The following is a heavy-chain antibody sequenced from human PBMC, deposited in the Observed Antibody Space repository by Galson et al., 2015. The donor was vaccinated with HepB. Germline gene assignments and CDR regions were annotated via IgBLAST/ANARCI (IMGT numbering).Heavy chain of an antibody. CDR3: ARGRVATDTRSGDY. Sequence: SLRLSCAASGFTFSRYAMHWVRQAPGKGLEWVAVISYDGSNKYYADSVKGRFTISRDNSKNTLYLQMNSLRAEDTAVYYCARGRVATDTRSGDYWGQGTLVTVSS. CDR2: ISYDGSNK. J-gene: IGHJ4*02. CDR1: GFTFSRYA. V-gene: IGHV3-30*04. D-gene: IGHD5-12*01.